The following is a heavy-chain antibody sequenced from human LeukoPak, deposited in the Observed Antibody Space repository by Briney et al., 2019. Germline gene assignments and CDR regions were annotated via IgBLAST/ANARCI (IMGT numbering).Heavy chain of an antibody. J-gene: IGHJ4*02. CDR2: IYYSGST. CDR1: GGSISSGGYY. CDR3: ARSAIRGVALLGN. D-gene: IGHD3-10*01. Sequence: PSQTLSLTCTVSGGSISSGGYYWSWIRQHPGKGLEWIGYIYYSGSTYYNPSLKSRVTISVDTSKNQFSLKLRSVTAADTAVYYCARSAIRGVALLGNWGRGTPVTVSS. V-gene: IGHV4-31*03.